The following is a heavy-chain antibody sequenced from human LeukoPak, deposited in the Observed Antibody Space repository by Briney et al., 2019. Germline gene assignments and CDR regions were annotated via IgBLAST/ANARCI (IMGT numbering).Heavy chain of an antibody. Sequence: ASVKVSCKASGYTFTGYYMHWVRQAPGQGLEWMGWINPNSGGTNYAQKFQGWVTMTRDTSISTACMELSRLRSDDTAVYYCARAGTDHGDAFDIWGQGTMVTVSS. CDR3: ARAGTDHGDAFDI. J-gene: IGHJ3*02. D-gene: IGHD6-19*01. V-gene: IGHV1-2*04. CDR1: GYTFTGYY. CDR2: INPNSGGT.